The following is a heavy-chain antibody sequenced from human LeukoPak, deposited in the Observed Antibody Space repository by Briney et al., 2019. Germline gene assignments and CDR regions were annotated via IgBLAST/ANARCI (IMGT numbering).Heavy chain of an antibody. CDR3: ARLQKLTRRELDY. D-gene: IGHD3-10*01. V-gene: IGHV6-1*01. Sequence: SQTLPLTCAISGDSVSSNTAAWNWIRQSPSRGLEWLGRTYYSSKWYNHYAVSVKSQITINPDTSKNQFSLQLNSVTPEDTAVYYCARLQKLTRRELDYWGQGTLVTVSS. CDR2: TYYSSKWYN. J-gene: IGHJ4*02. CDR1: GDSVSSNTAA.